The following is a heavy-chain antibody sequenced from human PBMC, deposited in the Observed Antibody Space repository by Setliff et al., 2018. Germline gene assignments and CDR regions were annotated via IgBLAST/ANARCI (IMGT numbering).Heavy chain of an antibody. Sequence: ASVKVSCKTSGYTFTTYAISWMRQAPGQGLEWMGWINTNTGNPSYAQDFTGRFVSSLDTSVSTAYLQISSLKAEDTAVYYCARASRFGTIVYKGYYYMDVWGKGTTVTVS. CDR3: ARASRFGTIVYKGYYYMDV. D-gene: IGHD3-10*01. CDR1: GYTFTTYA. J-gene: IGHJ6*03. CDR2: INTNTGNP. V-gene: IGHV7-4-1*02.